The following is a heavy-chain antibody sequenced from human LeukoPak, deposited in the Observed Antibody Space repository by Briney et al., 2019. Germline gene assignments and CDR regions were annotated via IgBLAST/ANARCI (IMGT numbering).Heavy chain of an antibody. CDR2: ISGSGGST. J-gene: IGHJ5*02. CDR1: GFTFSSYG. D-gene: IGHD3-10*01. V-gene: IGHV3-23*01. CDR3: AKDVKYYGSGSYDA. Sequence: GGSLRLSCAASGFTFSSYGMSWVRQAPGKGLEWVSGISGSGGSTYYADSVKGRFTISRDNSKNTLYLQMNSLRAEDTAVYYCAKDVKYYGSGSYDAWGQGTLVTVSS.